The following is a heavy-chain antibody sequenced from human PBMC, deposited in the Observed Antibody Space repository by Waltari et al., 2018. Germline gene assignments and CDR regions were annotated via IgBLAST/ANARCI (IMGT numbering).Heavy chain of an antibody. CDR2: IGGTHSNI. J-gene: IGHJ5*02. V-gene: IGHV3-21*03. CDR3: TRDLYGSGGDWFDP. D-gene: IGHD3-10*01. Sequence: EERLVESGGGLVTPGGSLRLSCVASGFRFSDYLMNWVRQAPGTGLEWLSSIGGTHSNIFYAESVRGRFTVSRDNSKNSLYLEMSNVRAEDTGLYYCTRDLYGSGGDWFDPWGQGTLVTVSS. CDR1: GFRFSDYL.